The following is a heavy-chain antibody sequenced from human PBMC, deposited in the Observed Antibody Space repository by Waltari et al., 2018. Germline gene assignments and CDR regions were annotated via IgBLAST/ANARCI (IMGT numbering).Heavy chain of an antibody. CDR1: GFTFSSSE. D-gene: IGHD6-13*01. CDR3: ARETQQQLVLLDY. Sequence: EVQLVESGGGLVQPGGSLLLSCSASGFTFSSSEMNWVRQAPGRGLEWVSFITNSGDSTYYADSVKGRFTISRDNAKNSLYLQMNSLRAEDTAVYYCARETQQQLVLLDYWGQGTLVTVSS. J-gene: IGHJ4*02. CDR2: ITNSGDST. V-gene: IGHV3-48*03.